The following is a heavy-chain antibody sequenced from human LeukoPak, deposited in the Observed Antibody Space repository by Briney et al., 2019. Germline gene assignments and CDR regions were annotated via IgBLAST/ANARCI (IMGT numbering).Heavy chain of an antibody. CDR3: ARDREQQLARGWFDP. Sequence: SETLSLTCAVSGGSLISDNFYWGWIRQPAGKGLEWIGRIYTSGSTNYNPSLKSRVTISVDTSKNQFSLKLSSVTAADTAVYYCARDREQQLARGWFDPWGQGTLVTVSS. CDR1: GGSLISDNFY. J-gene: IGHJ5*02. CDR2: IYTSGST. V-gene: IGHV4-61*02. D-gene: IGHD6-13*01.